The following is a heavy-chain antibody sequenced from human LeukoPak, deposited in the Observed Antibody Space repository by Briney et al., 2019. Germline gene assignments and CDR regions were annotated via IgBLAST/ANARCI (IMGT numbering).Heavy chain of an antibody. D-gene: IGHD5-18*01. CDR1: GYTFTSYD. Sequence: ASVKVSCKASGYTFTSYDINWVRQATGQGLEWMGWMNPNSGNTGYAQKFQGRVTMTRNTSISTAYMELSSLRFEDTAVYYCARVPTRRGYSYGTSGYWGQGTLVTVSS. CDR3: ARVPTRRGYSYGTSGY. J-gene: IGHJ4*02. CDR2: MNPNSGNT. V-gene: IGHV1-8*01.